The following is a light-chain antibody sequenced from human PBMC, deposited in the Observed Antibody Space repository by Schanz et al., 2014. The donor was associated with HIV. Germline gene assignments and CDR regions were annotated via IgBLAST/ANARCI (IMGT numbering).Light chain of an antibody. Sequence: DIVMTQSPTTLPVSPGERVTVSCRASQTISSNLAWYQQKRGQTPRLLIYGASSRATGIPDRFSGSGSGTDFSLTISRLEPEDFAVYYCHQYGSSPRTFGQGTKVEI. V-gene: IGKV3-20*01. J-gene: IGKJ1*01. CDR1: QTISSN. CDR2: GAS. CDR3: HQYGSSPRT.